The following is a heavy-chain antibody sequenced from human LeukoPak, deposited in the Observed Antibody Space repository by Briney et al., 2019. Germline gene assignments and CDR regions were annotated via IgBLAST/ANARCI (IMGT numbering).Heavy chain of an antibody. CDR1: GFTFSNAW. CDR3: TTTIGWSPPKFNY. D-gene: IGHD6-19*01. V-gene: IGHV3-15*01. Sequence: GGSLRLSCAASGFTFSNAWMTWVRQAPGKGLEWVGRIKGKTDGGTAEYGAPVTGRFTISRDDSKNTLDLQMNSLKTEDTAVYYCTTTIGWSPPKFNYWGQGTLVTVSS. J-gene: IGHJ4*02. CDR2: IKGKTDGGTA.